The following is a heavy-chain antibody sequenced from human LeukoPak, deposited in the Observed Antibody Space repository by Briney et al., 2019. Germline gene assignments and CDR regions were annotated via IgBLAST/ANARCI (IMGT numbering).Heavy chain of an antibody. D-gene: IGHD6-19*01. J-gene: IGHJ4*02. CDR2: ISSSSSYI. Sequence: GGSLRLSCAASGFTFSSYSMNWVRQAPGKGLEWVSSISSSSSYIYYADSAKGRFTISRDNAKNSLYLQMNSLRAEDTAVYYCARANRAVAGSFDYWGQGTLVTVSS. V-gene: IGHV3-21*01. CDR1: GFTFSSYS. CDR3: ARANRAVAGSFDY.